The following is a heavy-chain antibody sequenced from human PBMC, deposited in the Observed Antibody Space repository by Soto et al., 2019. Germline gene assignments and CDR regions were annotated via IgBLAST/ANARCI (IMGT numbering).Heavy chain of an antibody. D-gene: IGHD2-15*01. Sequence: EVQLVESGGGLFKPGGSLRLSCAASEFTFSSYSMNWVRQAPGKGLERVSSISSSSSYIYYADSVKGRFTISRDNDKNSLYLQLNSLSAEDKAVYYCERIARVVVAATPLWYSYYMDVWGKGTTVTVSS. CDR1: EFTFSSYS. CDR2: ISSSSSYI. J-gene: IGHJ6*03. V-gene: IGHV3-21*01. CDR3: ERIARVVVAATPLWYSYYMDV.